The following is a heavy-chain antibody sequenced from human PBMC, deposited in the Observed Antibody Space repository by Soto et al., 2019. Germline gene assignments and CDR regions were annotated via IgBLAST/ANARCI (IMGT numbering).Heavy chain of an antibody. CDR3: ARESEGDGCNYYDY. J-gene: IGHJ4*02. CDR1: GGSISSGDYY. V-gene: IGHV4-30-4*01. Sequence: QVQLQESGPGLVKPSQTLSLTCTVSGGSISSGDYYWSWIRQPPGKGLEWSGYIYYSGSTYYNPSLKRRVTTSVDTSKNQYSLKLSAVTAADTAVYYCARESEGDGCNYYDYWGQGTLVTVSS. CDR2: IYYSGST. D-gene: IGHD3-16*01.